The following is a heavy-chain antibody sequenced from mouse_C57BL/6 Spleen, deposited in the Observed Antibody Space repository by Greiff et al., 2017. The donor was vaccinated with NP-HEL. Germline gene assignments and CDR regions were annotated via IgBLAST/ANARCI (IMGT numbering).Heavy chain of an antibody. D-gene: IGHD2-3*01. J-gene: IGHJ3*01. Sequence: QVQLQQPGAELVMPGASVKLSCKASGYTFTSYWMHWVKQRPGQGLEWIGEIDPSDSYTNYNQKFKGKSTLTVDESSSTAYMQLSSLTYEDSAVYYCARRGDGYYAWFAYWSQGTLVTVSA. CDR2: IDPSDSYT. CDR3: ARRGDGYYAWFAY. CDR1: GYTFTSYW. V-gene: IGHV1-69*01.